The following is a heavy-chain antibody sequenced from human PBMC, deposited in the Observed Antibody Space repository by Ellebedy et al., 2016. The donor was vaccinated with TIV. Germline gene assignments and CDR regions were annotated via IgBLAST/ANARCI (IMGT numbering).Heavy chain of an antibody. CDR2: IKQDGSEK. CDR1: GFTFSSYW. Sequence: GESLKISXAASGFTFSSYWMSWVRQAPGKGLEWVANIKQDGSEKYYVDSVKGRFTISRDNAKNSLYLQMNSLRAEDTAVYYCARGPYYHGSGSYYTDFKDLDVWGQGTTVTVSS. V-gene: IGHV3-7*01. J-gene: IGHJ6*02. CDR3: ARGPYYHGSGSYYTDFKDLDV. D-gene: IGHD3-10*01.